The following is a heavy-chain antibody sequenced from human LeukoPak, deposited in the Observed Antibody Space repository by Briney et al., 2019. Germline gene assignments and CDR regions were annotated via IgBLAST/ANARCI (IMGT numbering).Heavy chain of an antibody. D-gene: IGHD3-9*01. CDR2: INHSGST. V-gene: IGHV4-34*01. CDR3: ARPYYDILTGPQYYFDY. J-gene: IGHJ4*02. Sequence: SETLSLTCAVYGGSFSGYYWSWIRQPPGKGLEWIGEINHSGSTNYNPSLKSRVTISVDTSKNQFSLKLSSVTAADTAVYYCARPYYDILTGPQYYFDYWGQGALVTVSS. CDR1: GGSFSGYY.